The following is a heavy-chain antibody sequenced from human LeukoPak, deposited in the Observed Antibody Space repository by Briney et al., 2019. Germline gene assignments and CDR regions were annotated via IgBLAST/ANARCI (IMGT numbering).Heavy chain of an antibody. CDR1: GFTFSSYA. Sequence: GGSLRLSCAASGFTFSSYAMTGVRQAPGKGLEWVSTIVAGGGRTYYADSVKGRFTISRDDSKNTLFLQMNSLRAEDTALYYCAKDAVAPGSGGDYFDVWGQGTLVAVSS. CDR2: IVAGGGRT. CDR3: AKDAVAPGSGGDYFDV. D-gene: IGHD3-10*01. V-gene: IGHV3-23*01. J-gene: IGHJ4*02.